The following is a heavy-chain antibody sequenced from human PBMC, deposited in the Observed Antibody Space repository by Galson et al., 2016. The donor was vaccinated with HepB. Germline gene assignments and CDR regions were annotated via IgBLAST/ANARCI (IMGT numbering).Heavy chain of an antibody. J-gene: IGHJ4*02. CDR3: ARHSGYSSSWYFFEALDY. V-gene: IGHV4-39*01. D-gene: IGHD6-13*01. Sequence: SETLSLTCTVSGGSISSSSYYWGWIRQPPGKGLAWIGSIYYSGSTYYNPSLQSRVTISVDTSKNQFSLKLSSVTAADTAVYYCARHSGYSSSWYFFEALDYWGQGTLVTVSS. CDR1: GGSISSSSYY. CDR2: IYYSGST.